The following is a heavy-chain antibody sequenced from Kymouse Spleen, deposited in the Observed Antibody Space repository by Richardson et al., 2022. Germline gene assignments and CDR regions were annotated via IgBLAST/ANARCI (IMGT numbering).Heavy chain of an antibody. Sequence: QVQLVQSGAEVKKPGASVKVSCKASGYTFTSYAMHWVRQAPGQRLEWMGWINAGNGNTKYSQKFQGRVTITRDTSASTAYMELSSLRSEDTAVYYCAREGIITIPGAFDIWGQGTMVTVSS. CDR1: GYTFTSYA. D-gene: IGHD3-3*01,IGHD3-9*01. CDR2: INAGNGNT. V-gene: IGHV1-3*01. J-gene: IGHJ3*02. CDR3: AREGIITIPGAFDI.